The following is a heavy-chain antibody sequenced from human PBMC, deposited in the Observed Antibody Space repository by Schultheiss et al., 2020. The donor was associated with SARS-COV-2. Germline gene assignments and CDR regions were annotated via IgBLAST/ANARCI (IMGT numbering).Heavy chain of an antibody. D-gene: IGHD2-15*01. CDR2: ISYDGSHQ. Sequence: GGSLRLSCAASGFTFSSYGMHWVRQAPGKGLEWVAVISYDGSHQYYADSVRGRFTISRDNSKNTLYLQMNSLRAEDTAVYYCARVWSLGAALGDAFDIWGQGTMVTVSS. J-gene: IGHJ3*02. V-gene: IGHV3-30*03. CDR3: ARVWSLGAALGDAFDI. CDR1: GFTFSSYG.